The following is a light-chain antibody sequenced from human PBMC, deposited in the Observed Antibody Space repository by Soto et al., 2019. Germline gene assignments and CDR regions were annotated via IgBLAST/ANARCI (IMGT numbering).Light chain of an antibody. Sequence: QSVLIQPPSASGTPGQRVTISCSGSSSNIGAHSVNWYQLLPGTAPKLLIYGNSNRPSGVPDRFSGSKSGTSASLAITGLQAEDEADYYCQSYDSSLSGSEVFGGGTKLTVL. J-gene: IGLJ2*01. CDR3: QSYDSSLSGSEV. CDR1: SSNIGAHS. CDR2: GNS. V-gene: IGLV1-40*01.